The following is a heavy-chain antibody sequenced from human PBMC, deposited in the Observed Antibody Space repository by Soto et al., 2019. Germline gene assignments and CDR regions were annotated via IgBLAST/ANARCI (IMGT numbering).Heavy chain of an antibody. CDR3: AKNGQPPYYYYGMDV. D-gene: IGHD2-8*01. CDR1: GYTFSRYG. Sequence: ASVKVSCKASGYTFSRYGISWVRQAPGQGLEWMGWVSGYNGDTKYAQKVQGGVTMTIDTSTYTAYMELRSLTSDDTAKYYCAKNGQPPYYYYGMDVWG. CDR2: VSGYNGDT. V-gene: IGHV1-18*01. J-gene: IGHJ6*02.